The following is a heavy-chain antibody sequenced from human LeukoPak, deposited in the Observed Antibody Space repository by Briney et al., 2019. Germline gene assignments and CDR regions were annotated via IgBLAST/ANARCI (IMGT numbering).Heavy chain of an antibody. J-gene: IGHJ5*02. V-gene: IGHV2-5*01. D-gene: IGHD4-17*01. Sequence: SGPTLVNPTQTLTLTCTFSGFSLTTSGVGVAWVRQPPGKPLEWLALTYWNDDNRYSPSLESRPTIMRDTSKNQVVLILTNMDPVDTATYYCAHFSTTVTTGYFDPWGQGILVTVSS. CDR2: TYWNDDN. CDR3: AHFSTTVTTGYFDP. CDR1: GFSLTTSGVG.